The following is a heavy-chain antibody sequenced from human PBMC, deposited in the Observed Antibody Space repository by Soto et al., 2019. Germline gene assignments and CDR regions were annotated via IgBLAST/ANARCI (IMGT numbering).Heavy chain of an antibody. CDR2: IKQDGSEK. D-gene: IGHD4-17*01. J-gene: IGHJ3*02. CDR3: ARMKPTTVTTFAFDI. Sequence: GGSLRLSCAASGFTFSSYWMSWVRQAPGKGLEWVANIKQDGSEKYYVDSVKGRFTISRDNAKNSLYLQMDSLRAEDTAVYYCARMKPTTVTTFAFDIWGQGTMVTVSS. CDR1: GFTFSSYW. V-gene: IGHV3-7*02.